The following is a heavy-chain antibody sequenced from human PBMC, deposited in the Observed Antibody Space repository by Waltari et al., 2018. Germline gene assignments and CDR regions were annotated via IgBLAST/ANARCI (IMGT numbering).Heavy chain of an antibody. CDR3: ARVGGSAPDYYYYYYMDV. V-gene: IGHV4-59*01. D-gene: IGHD1-26*01. Sequence: QVQLQESGPGLVKPSETLSLTCTVSGGSISSYYWSWIRQPPGQGLEWIGYIYFSGSTNYTPSLKSRVTISVDTSKNQFVLKVSSVTAADTAVYYCARVGGSAPDYYYYYYMDVWGKGTTVTVSS. CDR2: IYFSGST. J-gene: IGHJ6*03. CDR1: GGSISSYY.